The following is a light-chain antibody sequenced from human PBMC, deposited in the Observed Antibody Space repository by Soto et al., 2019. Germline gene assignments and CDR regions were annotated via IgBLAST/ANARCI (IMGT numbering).Light chain of an antibody. CDR2: DVS. J-gene: IGLJ1*01. CDR3: SSYIGSSSYV. Sequence: VLTQPASVSGSPGQSITISCTGTSSDVGGYNYVSWYQQHPGKAPKLMIYDVSSRPSGVSNRFSGSKSGNTASLTISGLQAEDEADYYCSSYIGSSSYVFGTGTKVTVL. CDR1: SSDVGGYNY. V-gene: IGLV2-14*01.